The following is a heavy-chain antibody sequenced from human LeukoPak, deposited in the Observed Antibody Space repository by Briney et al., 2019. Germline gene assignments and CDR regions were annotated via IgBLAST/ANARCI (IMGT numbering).Heavy chain of an antibody. J-gene: IGHJ3*02. D-gene: IGHD5-12*01. V-gene: IGHV3-7*01. CDR2: IKQEGSEK. CDR3: AREGATDAFDI. Sequence: WVANIKQEGSEKSYVDSVKGRFTISRDNAKNSLYLQMNSLRAEDTAVYYCAREGATDAFDIWGQGTMVTVSS.